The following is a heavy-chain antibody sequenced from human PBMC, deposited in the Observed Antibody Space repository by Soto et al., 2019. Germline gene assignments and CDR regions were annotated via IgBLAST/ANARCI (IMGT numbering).Heavy chain of an antibody. J-gene: IGHJ6*02. CDR2: IKSKTDGGTT. D-gene: IGHD3-9*01. V-gene: IGHV3-15*07. CDR1: GFTFSNAW. Sequence: GGSLRLSCAASGFTFSNAWMNWVRQAPGKGLEWVGRIKSKTDGGTTDYAAPVKGRFTISRDDSKNTLYLQMNSLKTEDTAVYYCTTTYYDILTGPNDYGMDVWGQGTTVTVSS. CDR3: TTTYYDILTGPNDYGMDV.